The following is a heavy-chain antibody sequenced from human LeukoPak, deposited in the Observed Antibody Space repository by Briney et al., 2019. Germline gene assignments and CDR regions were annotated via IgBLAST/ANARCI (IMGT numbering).Heavy chain of an antibody. CDR1: GFTFRNYA. CDR2: ISGSGGST. CDR3: AKGQSAGTRVFRWFDP. Sequence: GGSLRLSCTASGFTFRNYAMTWVRQAPGKGLEFVSAISGSGGSTYYADSVKGRFTIARDNSNNTLYLQMNSLRAEDTAVYYCAKGQSAGTRVFRWFDPWGQGTLVTVSS. D-gene: IGHD6-13*01. J-gene: IGHJ5*02. V-gene: IGHV3-23*01.